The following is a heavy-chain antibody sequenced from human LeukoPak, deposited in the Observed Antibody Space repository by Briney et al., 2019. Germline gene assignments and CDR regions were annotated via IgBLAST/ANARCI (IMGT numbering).Heavy chain of an antibody. CDR2: ISGSGGST. CDR3: AKRGYYDFWSGPTDDY. J-gene: IGHJ4*02. V-gene: IGHV3-23*01. CDR1: GFTFSSYA. D-gene: IGHD3-3*01. Sequence: GGSLRLSCAASGFTFSSYAMSWVLQAPGKGLEWVSAISGSGGSTYYADSVKGRFTISRDNSKNTLYLQMNSLRAEDTAVYYCAKRGYYDFWSGPTDDYWGQGTLVTVSS.